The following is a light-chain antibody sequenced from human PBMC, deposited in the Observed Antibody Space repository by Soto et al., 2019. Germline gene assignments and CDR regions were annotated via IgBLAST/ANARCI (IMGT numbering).Light chain of an antibody. CDR3: SSWTSSTTQV. V-gene: IGLV2-14*01. CDR1: SSDVGGYNF. Sequence: QSVLTQPASVSGSPGQSITISCTGTSSDVGGYNFVSWYQQHPGKAPELMIYEVNNRPSGVSNRFSGSKSGNTASLTISGLQAEDEADYYCSSWTSSTTQVLGGGTKVTVL. J-gene: IGLJ3*02. CDR2: EVN.